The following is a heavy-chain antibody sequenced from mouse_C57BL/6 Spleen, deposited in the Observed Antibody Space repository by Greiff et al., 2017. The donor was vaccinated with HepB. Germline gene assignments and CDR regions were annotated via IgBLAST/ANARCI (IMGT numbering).Heavy chain of an antibody. CDR1: GYTFTDYY. CDR2: INPYNGGT. J-gene: IGHJ2*01. CDR3: ARSELRYYFDY. Sequence: EVQLQQSGPVLVKPGASVKMSCKASGYTFTDYYMNWVKQSHGKSLEWIGVINPYNGGTSYNQKFKGKATLTVDKSSSTAYMELNSLTSEDSAVYYCARSELRYYFDYWGQGTTLTVSS. D-gene: IGHD1-1*01. V-gene: IGHV1-19*01.